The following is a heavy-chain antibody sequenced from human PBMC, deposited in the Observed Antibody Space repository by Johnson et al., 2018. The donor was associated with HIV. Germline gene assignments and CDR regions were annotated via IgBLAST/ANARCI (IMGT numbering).Heavy chain of an antibody. D-gene: IGHD4-17*01. Sequence: VQLVESGGGLVQPGGSLRLSCAASEFTFSNYDMHWVRQATGKGLEWVSAIGSAGDTYYPGSVKGRFTISRENAKNSLYLQMNSLRAGDTAVYYCARDNGEDAFDIWGQGTMVTVSS. V-gene: IGHV3-13*01. J-gene: IGHJ3*02. CDR1: EFTFSNYD. CDR3: ARDNGEDAFDI. CDR2: IGSAGDT.